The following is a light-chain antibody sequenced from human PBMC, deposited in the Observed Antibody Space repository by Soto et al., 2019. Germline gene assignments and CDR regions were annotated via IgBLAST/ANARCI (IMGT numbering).Light chain of an antibody. CDR3: QQLNSYPQT. J-gene: IGKJ5*01. Sequence: DIQMTQSPSTLSASVGDRVTITCRASQSISNWLAWHQQKPGKAPKLLIYAASTLQSGVPSRFSGSGSGPDFTLTISSLQPEDSATYFCQQLNSYPQTFGQGTRLEIK. CDR1: QSISNW. CDR2: AAS. V-gene: IGKV1-5*01.